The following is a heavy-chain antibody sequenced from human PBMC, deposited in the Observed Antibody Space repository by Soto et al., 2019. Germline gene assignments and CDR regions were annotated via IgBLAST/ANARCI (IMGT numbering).Heavy chain of an antibody. CDR2: IYYSGST. J-gene: IGHJ6*02. CDR1: AGSISSGDYY. D-gene: IGHD3-3*01. CDR3: ARDNILGILYGGMDV. Sequence: TLSLTCTLSAGSISSGDYYWSWIRQPPGKGLEWIGYIYYSGSTYYDPSLKSRVTISVDTSKNQFSLKLSSVTAADTAVYYCARDNILGILYGGMDVWGQGTTVTVSS. V-gene: IGHV4-30-4*01.